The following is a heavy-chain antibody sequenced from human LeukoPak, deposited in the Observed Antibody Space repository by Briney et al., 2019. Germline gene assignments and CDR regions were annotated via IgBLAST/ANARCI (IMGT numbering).Heavy chain of an antibody. CDR3: AFSSGYYPIYYYYGMDV. CDR2: IIPILGIA. D-gene: IGHD3-22*01. CDR1: GGTFSSYA. V-gene: IGHV1-69*04. Sequence: GSSVKVSCKASGGTFSSYAISWVRQPPGQGLEWMGRIIPILGIANYAQKFQGRVTITADKSTSTAYMELSSLRSEDTAVYYCAFSSGYYPIYYYYGMDVWGQGTTVTVSS. J-gene: IGHJ6*02.